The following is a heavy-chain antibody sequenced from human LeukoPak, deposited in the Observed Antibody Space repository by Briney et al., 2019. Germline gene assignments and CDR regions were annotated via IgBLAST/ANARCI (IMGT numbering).Heavy chain of an antibody. Sequence: ASVKVSCKASGGTFSSYAISWVRQAPGQGLEWMGGIIPIFGTANYAQKFQGRVTITADESTSTAYMELSSLRSEDTAVYYCARWGSCDILTGYPYYFDYWGQGTLVTVSS. J-gene: IGHJ4*02. CDR1: GGTFSSYA. CDR3: ARWGSCDILTGYPYYFDY. D-gene: IGHD3-9*01. CDR2: IIPIFGTA. V-gene: IGHV1-69*01.